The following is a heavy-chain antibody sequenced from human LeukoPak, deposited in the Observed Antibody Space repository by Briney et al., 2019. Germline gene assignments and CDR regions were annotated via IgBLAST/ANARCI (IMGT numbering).Heavy chain of an antibody. CDR1: GFTLSSYA. D-gene: IGHD1-14*01. J-gene: IGHJ3*02. V-gene: IGHV3-23*01. Sequence: GGSLRLSCAASGFTLSSYAMSWVRQAPGKGLEWVSAISGSGGSTYYADSVKGRFTISRDNSKNTLYLQMNSLRAEDTAVYYCAKTPSRTFNAFDIWGQGTMVTVSS. CDR3: AKTPSRTFNAFDI. CDR2: ISGSGGST.